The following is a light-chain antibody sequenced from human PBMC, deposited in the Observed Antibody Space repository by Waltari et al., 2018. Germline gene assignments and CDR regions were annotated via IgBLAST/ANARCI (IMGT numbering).Light chain of an antibody. J-gene: IGKJ3*01. CDR3: QQYYDTPGVT. V-gene: IGKV1-NL1*01. CDR1: QGIRNY. CDR2: DAS. Sequence: DLQMTQSPSSLSASVGDRVNITCRASQGIRNYLAWYQHKPGKAPILLIYDASRLESGVPSRFSGSGSGTDYTLTINNLQPEDFETYYCQQYYDTPGVTFGPGTTVDIK.